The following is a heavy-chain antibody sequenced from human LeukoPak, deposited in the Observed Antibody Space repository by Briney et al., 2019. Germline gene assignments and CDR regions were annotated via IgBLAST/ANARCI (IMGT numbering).Heavy chain of an antibody. CDR1: GFTVSSYW. D-gene: IGHD3-3*01. V-gene: IGHV3-74*01. Sequence: GGSLRLSCAASGFTVSSYWMHWVRQAPGKGLVWVSRINSDGSSTSYADSVKGRFTISRDNAKNTLYLQMNSLRAEDTAVYYCARDGVFGYDFWSGSKPAYYFDYWGQGTLVTVSS. CDR2: INSDGSST. CDR3: ARDGVFGYDFWSGSKPAYYFDY. J-gene: IGHJ4*02.